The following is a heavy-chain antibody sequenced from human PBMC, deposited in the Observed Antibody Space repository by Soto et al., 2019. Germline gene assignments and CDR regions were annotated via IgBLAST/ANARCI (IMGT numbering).Heavy chain of an antibody. D-gene: IGHD6-19*01. CDR3: AGTTSHQWLYMGV. Sequence: SETLSLTCAVSSGSISSSNWWSWVRQPPGKGLEWIGEIYHSGSTNYNPSLKSRVTISVDRSKNQFSLQLTSVTPDDTAIYYCAGTTSHQWLYMGVWGRGTSVTVSS. CDR2: IYHSGST. V-gene: IGHV4-4*02. J-gene: IGHJ6*03. CDR1: SGSISSSNW.